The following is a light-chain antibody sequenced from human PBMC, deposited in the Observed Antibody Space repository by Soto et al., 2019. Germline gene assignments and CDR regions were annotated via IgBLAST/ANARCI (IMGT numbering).Light chain of an antibody. V-gene: IGKV3-20*01. CDR3: QQYDSSPWT. CDR2: GAS. J-gene: IGKJ1*01. CDR1: VSVSSSY. Sequence: EIVLTQSPGTLSLSPGERATLSCRASVSVSSSYLAWYQQKPGQAPRLLIYGASGRATDIPDRFSGSGSATDFTLTISRLEPEDFAVYYCQQYDSSPWTFGLGTKVEIK.